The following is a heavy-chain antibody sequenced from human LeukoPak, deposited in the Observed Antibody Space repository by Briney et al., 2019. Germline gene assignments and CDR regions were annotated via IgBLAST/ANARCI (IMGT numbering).Heavy chain of an antibody. Sequence: ASVKVSCKASGYTFTSYDINWVRQATGQGLERMGWMNPNSGNTGYAQKFQGRVTMTRNTSISTAYMELSSLRSEDTAVYYCARGRRGRQGDYYYYYMDVWGKGTTVTVSS. V-gene: IGHV1-8*01. J-gene: IGHJ6*03. CDR2: MNPNSGNT. CDR1: GYTFTSYD. CDR3: ARGRRGRQGDYYYYYMDV. D-gene: IGHD1-1*01.